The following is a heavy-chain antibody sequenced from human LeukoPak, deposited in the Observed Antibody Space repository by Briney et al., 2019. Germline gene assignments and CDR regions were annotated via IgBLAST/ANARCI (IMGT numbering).Heavy chain of an antibody. J-gene: IGHJ3*02. CDR1: VVTLSSYW. CDR3: AREKPGIEAFDI. Sequence: GGALRLSCAAPVVTLSSYWMHSGRETPGKGLWCGSRIYSDVSVTSYADSVKGRFTLSRDTAKNTLYLQMNSLRAEEKAVYYCAREKPGIEAFDIWGQGTMVTVSS. CDR2: IYSDVSVT. V-gene: IGHV3-74*01.